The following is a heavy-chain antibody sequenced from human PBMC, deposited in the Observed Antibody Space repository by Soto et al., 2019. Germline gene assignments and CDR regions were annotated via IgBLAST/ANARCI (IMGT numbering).Heavy chain of an antibody. CDR3: ARGIKYGAYSRWFDP. CDR1: GYTFTSYD. CDR2: MNPNSGNT. V-gene: IGHV1-8*01. Sequence: QVQLVQSGAEVKKPGASVKVSCKASGYTFTSYDINWVRQATGQGLEYLGWMNPNSGNTGYVQKVQGRVTMTRDTSISTAYMELSSRRSEDSAVYFCARGIKYGAYSRWFDPWGQGTLVTVSS. J-gene: IGHJ5*02. D-gene: IGHD4-17*01.